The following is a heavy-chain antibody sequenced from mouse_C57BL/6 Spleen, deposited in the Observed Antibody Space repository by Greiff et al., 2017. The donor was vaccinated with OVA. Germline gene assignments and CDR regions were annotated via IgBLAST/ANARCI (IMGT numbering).Heavy chain of an antibody. Sequence: VQLQQSGAELVRPGTSVKVSCKASGYAFTNYLIEWVKQRPGQGLEWIGVINPGSGGTNYNEKFKGKATLTADESSSTAYMQLSSLTSEDSAVYFCARSPTGRPMDYWGQGTSVTVSS. V-gene: IGHV1-54*01. CDR2: INPGSGGT. J-gene: IGHJ4*01. CDR3: ARSPTGRPMDY. D-gene: IGHD4-1*02. CDR1: GYAFTNYL.